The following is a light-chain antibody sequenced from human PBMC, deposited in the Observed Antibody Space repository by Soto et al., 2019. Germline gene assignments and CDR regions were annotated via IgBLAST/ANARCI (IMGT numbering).Light chain of an antibody. CDR1: SSDVGGYNY. Sequence: QSALTQPVSVSGSPGQSITISCTGTSSDVGGYNYVSWYQQHPGKAPKFMIYDVSNRPSGVSNRFSGSKSGNTASLTISGLQAEDEADYYCSSYTSSSTLGHVVFGGGTKLTVL. V-gene: IGLV2-14*01. J-gene: IGLJ2*01. CDR2: DVS. CDR3: SSYTSSSTLGHVV.